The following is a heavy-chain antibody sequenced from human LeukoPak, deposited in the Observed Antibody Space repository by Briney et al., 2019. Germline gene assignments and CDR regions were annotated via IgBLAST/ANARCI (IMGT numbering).Heavy chain of an antibody. CDR1: GFTFDDYA. Sequence: GGSLRLSCAASGFTFDDYAMHWVRRAPGKGLEWVSLISWDGGSTYYADSVKGRFTISRDNSKNSLYLQMNSLRAEDTALYYCAKDGDCSGGSCYGGGNYYYYYYMDVWGKGTTVTVSS. J-gene: IGHJ6*03. CDR2: ISWDGGST. D-gene: IGHD2-15*01. V-gene: IGHV3-43D*03. CDR3: AKDGDCSGGSCYGGGNYYYYYYMDV.